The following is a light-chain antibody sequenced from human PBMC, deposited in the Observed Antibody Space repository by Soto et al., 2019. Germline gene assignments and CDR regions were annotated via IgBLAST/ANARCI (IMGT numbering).Light chain of an antibody. CDR2: KAS. CDR3: QQYNSYPWT. J-gene: IGKJ1*01. CDR1: QSISSW. V-gene: IGKV1-5*03. Sequence: DIQMTQSPSTLSASVGDRVTSTCRASQSISSWLAWYQQKPGKAPKLLIYKASSLESGVPSRFSGSGSETEFTLTISSLQPDDFATYYCQQYNSYPWTFGQGTKVEIK.